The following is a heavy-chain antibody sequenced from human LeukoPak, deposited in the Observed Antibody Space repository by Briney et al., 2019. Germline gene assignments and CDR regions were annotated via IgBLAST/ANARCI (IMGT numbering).Heavy chain of an antibody. CDR1: GFRVSSTY. CDR3: TRDRAGTQSWVEFDL. V-gene: IGHV3-66*03. Sequence: GGSLRLSCAASGFRVSSTYMNWVRQAPGKGLEWVSLIYTSGSTFYADYVMGRFTISRDNSKNTLFLQMNSLRAEDSAVYYCTRDRAGTQSWVEFDLWGQGTLVTVSS. J-gene: IGHJ5*02. CDR2: IYTSGST. D-gene: IGHD3-10*01.